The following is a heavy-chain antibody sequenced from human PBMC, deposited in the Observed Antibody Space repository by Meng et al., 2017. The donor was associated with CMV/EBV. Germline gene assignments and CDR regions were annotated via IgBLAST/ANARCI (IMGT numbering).Heavy chain of an antibody. Sequence: GESLKISCAASGFTFSSYSMNWVRQAPGKGLEWVSSISSSSSYIYYADSVKGRFTISRDNSKNTLYLQMNSLRAEDTAVYYCARGINNFDYWGQGTLVTVSS. CDR1: GFTFSSYS. V-gene: IGHV3-21*01. D-gene: IGHD3-16*01. J-gene: IGHJ4*02. CDR3: ARGINNFDY. CDR2: ISSSSSYI.